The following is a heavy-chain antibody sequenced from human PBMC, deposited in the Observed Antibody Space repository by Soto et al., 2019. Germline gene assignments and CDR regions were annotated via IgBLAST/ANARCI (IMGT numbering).Heavy chain of an antibody. J-gene: IGHJ5*02. V-gene: IGHV3-23*01. CDR3: AKEPPARGGGWFDP. CDR1: GFTFSSYA. CDR2: ISGSGGST. D-gene: IGHD3-16*01. Sequence: EVQLLESGGGLVQPGGSLRLSCAASGFTFSSYAMSWVRQAPGKGLEWVSAISGSGGSTYYAGSVKGRFTISRDNSKHALYLQMTRLRAEDTAVYYCAKEPPARGGGWFDPWGQGTLVSVSS.